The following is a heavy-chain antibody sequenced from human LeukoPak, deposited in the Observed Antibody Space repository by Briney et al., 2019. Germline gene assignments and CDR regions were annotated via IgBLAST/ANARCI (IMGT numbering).Heavy chain of an antibody. CDR3: ARVSSPPLGSGSYYDFDY. CDR2: IIPIFGTA. J-gene: IGHJ4*02. CDR1: GGTFSSYA. Sequence: GASVKVSCKASGGTFSSYAISWVRQAPGQGLEWMGGIIPIFGTANYAQKFQGRVTITTDESTSTAYMELSSLRSEDTAVYYCARVSSPPLGSGSYYDFDYWGQGTLVTVSS. D-gene: IGHD3-10*01. V-gene: IGHV1-69*05.